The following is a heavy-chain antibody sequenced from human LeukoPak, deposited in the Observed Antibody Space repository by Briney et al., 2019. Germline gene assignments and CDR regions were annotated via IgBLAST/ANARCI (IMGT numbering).Heavy chain of an antibody. Sequence: SQTLSLTCTVSGGSINNGGYYWSWIRQHPGKGLEWIGYIYYSGSSYYNPSLRSRVTISVDMSKNQFSLRLNSLTAADTAVYYCARGGSGSYYNVPYYYYYYYMDVWGKGTTVTVSS. CDR3: ARGGSGSYYNVPYYYYYYYMDV. CDR1: GGSINNGGYY. V-gene: IGHV4-31*03. CDR2: IYYSGSS. J-gene: IGHJ6*03. D-gene: IGHD3-10*01.